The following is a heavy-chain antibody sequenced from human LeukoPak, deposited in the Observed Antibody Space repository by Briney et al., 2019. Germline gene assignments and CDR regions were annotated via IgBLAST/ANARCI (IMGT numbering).Heavy chain of an antibody. J-gene: IGHJ4*02. D-gene: IGHD3-10*01. CDR3: AREGLSIIIFYLDY. Sequence: ASVKVSCKXSGYTFSEYGVSWVRQAPGQGPEWMGWLSAYNGNTKYAQKFQGRVTLTTDTSTNTAYMELTNLRSDDTAVYYCAREGLSIIIFYLDYWGQGTLVTVSS. CDR2: LSAYNGNT. V-gene: IGHV1-18*01. CDR1: GYTFSEYG.